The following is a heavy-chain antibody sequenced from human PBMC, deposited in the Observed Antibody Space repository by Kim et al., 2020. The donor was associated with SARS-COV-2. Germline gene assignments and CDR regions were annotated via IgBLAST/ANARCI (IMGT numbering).Heavy chain of an antibody. V-gene: IGHV1-69*13. CDR3: ARVPLGVYGDYSYYYYGMDV. CDR1: GGTFSSYA. J-gene: IGHJ6*02. D-gene: IGHD4-17*01. CDR2: IIPIFGTA. Sequence: SVKVSCKASGGTFSSYAISWVRQAPGQGLEWMGGIIPIFGTANYAQKFQGRVTITADESTSTAYMELSSLRSEDTAVYYCARVPLGVYGDYSYYYYGMDVWGQGTTVTVSS.